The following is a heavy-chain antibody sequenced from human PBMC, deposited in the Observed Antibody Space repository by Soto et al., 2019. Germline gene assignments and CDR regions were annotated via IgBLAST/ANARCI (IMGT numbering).Heavy chain of an antibody. CDR1: GYTFTGYY. J-gene: IGHJ6*04. V-gene: IGHV1-2*04. Sequence: QVQLVQSGADVKKPGASVKVSCKASGYTFTGYYMHWVRQAPGQGLEWMGWINPNCGGTKHAQKFQGCVTMTTETSISTAYTEPSRLTSDDTAVYYCARSSARRLYYYSYYGMDVWGKGTTVTVSS. CDR3: ARSSARRLYYYSYYGMDV. D-gene: IGHD1-26*01. CDR2: INPNCGGT.